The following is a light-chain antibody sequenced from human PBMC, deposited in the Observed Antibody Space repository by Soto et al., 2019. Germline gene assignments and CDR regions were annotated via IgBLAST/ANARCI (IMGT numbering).Light chain of an antibody. CDR1: SSDVGTYNL. CDR2: EGS. V-gene: IGLV2-23*01. Sequence: QSALTQPASVSGSPGQSITISCTGTSSDVGTYNLVSWYQQHPGKAPKLMIYEGSKRPSGVSNRFSGSKSGNTASLTISGLQAEDEADYYCCSYASSTTVVFGGGTKLTV. CDR3: CSYASSTTVV. J-gene: IGLJ3*02.